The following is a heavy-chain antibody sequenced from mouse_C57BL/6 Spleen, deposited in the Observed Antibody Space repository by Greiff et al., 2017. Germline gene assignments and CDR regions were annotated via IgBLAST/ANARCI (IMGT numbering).Heavy chain of an antibody. CDR3: ARIYYGNWGWFAY. D-gene: IGHD2-1*01. Sequence: VQLQQSDAELVKPGASVKLSCKVSGYTFTDHTIHWMKQRPEQGLEWIGYIYPRDGSTKYNEKFKGKATLTADKSSSTAYMQLNSLTSEDSAVYFCARIYYGNWGWFAYWGQGTLVTVSA. V-gene: IGHV1-78*01. CDR1: GYTFTDHT. CDR2: IYPRDGST. J-gene: IGHJ3*01.